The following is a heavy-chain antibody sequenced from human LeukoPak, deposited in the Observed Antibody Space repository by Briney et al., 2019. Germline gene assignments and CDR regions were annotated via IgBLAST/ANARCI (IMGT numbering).Heavy chain of an antibody. J-gene: IGHJ4*02. CDR3: AGDDYYDSSGLEHFDY. CDR2: ISAYNGNT. D-gene: IGHD3-22*01. CDR1: GYTFTSYG. V-gene: IGHV1-18*01. Sequence: ASVKVSCKASGYTFTSYGISWVRQAPGQGLEWMGWISAYNGNTNYAQKLQGRVTMTTDTSTSTAYMELRSLRSDDTAVYYCAGDDYYDSSGLEHFDYWGQGTLVTVSS.